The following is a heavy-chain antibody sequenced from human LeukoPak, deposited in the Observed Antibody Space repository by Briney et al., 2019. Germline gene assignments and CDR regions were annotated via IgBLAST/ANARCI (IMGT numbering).Heavy chain of an antibody. D-gene: IGHD2-2*01. CDR1: GFTFSSYA. J-gene: IGHJ4*02. Sequence: GGSLRLSCAASGFTFSSYAMSWARQAPGKGLEWVSSISNSGGSTYYADSVKGRFTISRDNSKSTLYLQMNSLRAEDTAVYYCARLSGLGYCTSTSCYISQFYCDYWGQGTLVTVSS. CDR2: ISNSGGST. V-gene: IGHV3-23*01. CDR3: ARLSGLGYCTSTSCYISQFYCDY.